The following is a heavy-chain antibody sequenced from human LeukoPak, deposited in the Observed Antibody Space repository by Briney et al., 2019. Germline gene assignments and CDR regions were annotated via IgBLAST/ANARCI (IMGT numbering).Heavy chain of an antibody. CDR1: GYTFTSYG. CDR2: ISAYNGNT. CDR3: ARDRLAYGSGSYRGGY. Sequence: ASVKVSCKASGYTFTSYGISWVRQAPGQGLEWMGWISAYNGNTNYARKLQGRVTMTTDTSTSTAYVELRSLRSDDTAVYYCARDRLAYGSGSYRGGYWGQGTLVTVSS. V-gene: IGHV1-18*01. J-gene: IGHJ4*02. D-gene: IGHD3-10*01.